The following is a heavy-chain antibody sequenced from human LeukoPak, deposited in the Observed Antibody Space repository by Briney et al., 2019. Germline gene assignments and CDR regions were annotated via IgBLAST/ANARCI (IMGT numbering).Heavy chain of an antibody. CDR2: INPNSGGT. CDR3: AREGVDWNHSVYYFDY. CDR1: GYTFTGYY. J-gene: IGHJ4*02. Sequence: ASVKVSCKASGYTFTGYYMHWVRQAPGQGLQWMGWINPNSGGTKYAQNFQGRVTMARDTSISTAYMELTRLRSDDTAVYYCAREGVDWNHSVYYFDYWGQGTLVTVSS. D-gene: IGHD1-1*01. V-gene: IGHV1-2*02.